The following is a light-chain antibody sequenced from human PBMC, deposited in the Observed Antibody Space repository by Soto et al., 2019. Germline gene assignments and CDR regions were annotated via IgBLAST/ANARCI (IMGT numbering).Light chain of an antibody. J-gene: IGKJ5*01. CDR2: GAS. V-gene: IGKV3-15*01. Sequence: EIVMTQSPATLSVSPGERATLSCRASQSVSSNLAWYQQKPSQAPRLLIYGASTRATGIPARFSGSGSGTEFTLTISSLQSEDFAVYYCQHYNNWPPITFGQVTRLEIK. CDR3: QHYNNWPPIT. CDR1: QSVSSN.